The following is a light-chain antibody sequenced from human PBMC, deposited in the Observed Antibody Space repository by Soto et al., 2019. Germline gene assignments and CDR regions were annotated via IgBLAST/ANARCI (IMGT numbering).Light chain of an antibody. V-gene: IGLV2-14*03. J-gene: IGLJ3*02. CDR1: SSDIGNYNY. Sequence: QSVLTQPASVSGSPGQSITISCTGTSSDIGNYNYVSWFQQHPGKAPKVIIYDVSNRPSGISDRFSGSKSGNTASLTISGLQAEDEADYYCSSYTSISTWVFGGGTKLTVL. CDR3: SSYTSISTWV. CDR2: DVS.